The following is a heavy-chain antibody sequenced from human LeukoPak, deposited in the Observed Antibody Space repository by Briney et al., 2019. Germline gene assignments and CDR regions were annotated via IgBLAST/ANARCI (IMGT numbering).Heavy chain of an antibody. CDR2: IYYSGTT. D-gene: IGHD6-6*01. J-gene: IGHJ4*02. CDR1: GGSISSSNW. CDR3: ATQVGAARTYFDY. Sequence: PSETLSLTCAVSGGSISSSNWWSWVRQPPGKGLEWIGSIYYSGTTYYNPSLKSRVTISVDTSKNQFSLNLNSVTAADTAVYYCATQVGAARTYFDYWGQGTLVTVSS. V-gene: IGHV4-39*01.